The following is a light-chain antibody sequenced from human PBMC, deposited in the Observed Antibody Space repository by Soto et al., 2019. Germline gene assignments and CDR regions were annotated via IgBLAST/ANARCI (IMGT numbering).Light chain of an antibody. CDR1: TGAVTSGNY. V-gene: IGLV7-43*01. J-gene: IGLJ3*02. CDR2: TTN. CDR3: LLYFGGAHMV. Sequence: QAVVTQEPSLTVSPGGTVTLTCASSTGAVTSGNYPSWFQQKPGQTPRTLIYTTNNRHSCTPARVSGSLLVGKAALTLSGVQPEDEAEYYCLLYFGGAHMVFGGGIKVTVL.